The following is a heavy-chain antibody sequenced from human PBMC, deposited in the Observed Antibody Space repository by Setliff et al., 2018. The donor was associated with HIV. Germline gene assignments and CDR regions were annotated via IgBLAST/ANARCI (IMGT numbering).Heavy chain of an antibody. Sequence: PGGSLRLSCTGSGFMFGDYLISWVRQAPGKGLEWVGFIRSKYYGGAPAYAASVEGRLTISRDDSKSIAYLQMDSLKTEDTAIYYCTVLGANSFELWGQGTMVTVSS. V-gene: IGHV3-49*04. CDR3: TVLGANSFEL. J-gene: IGHJ3*01. CDR1: GFMFGDYL. D-gene: IGHD1-26*01. CDR2: IRSKYYGGAP.